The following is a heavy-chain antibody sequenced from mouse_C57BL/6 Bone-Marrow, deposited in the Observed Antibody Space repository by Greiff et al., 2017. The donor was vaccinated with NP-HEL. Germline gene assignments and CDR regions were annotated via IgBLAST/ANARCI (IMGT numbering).Heavy chain of an antibody. J-gene: IGHJ2*01. CDR3: ARLGITTVVAPPYYFDY. Sequence: EVQLQQSGPELVKPGASVKISCKASGYTFTDYYMNWVKQSHGKSLEWIGDINPNNGGTSYNQKFKGKATLTVDKSSSTAYMELRSLTSEDSAVYYCARLGITTVVAPPYYFDYWGQGTTLTVSS. CDR1: GYTFTDYY. D-gene: IGHD1-1*01. CDR2: INPNNGGT. V-gene: IGHV1-26*01.